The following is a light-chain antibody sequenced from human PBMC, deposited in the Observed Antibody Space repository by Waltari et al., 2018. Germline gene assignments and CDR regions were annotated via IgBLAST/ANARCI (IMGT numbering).Light chain of an antibody. V-gene: IGLV2-14*03. CDR2: AVT. CDR1: IIDVGAYNF. Sequence: QSALTQPASVSGSPGQSIPISCPGTIIDVGAYNFVSWYQQHPGTPPPRIIYAVTKRPSGVSNRFSGSKSGTTASLTISGLQDEDEADFYCSSYTTSGTLIFGGGTKLTVL. J-gene: IGLJ2*01. CDR3: SSYTTSGTLI.